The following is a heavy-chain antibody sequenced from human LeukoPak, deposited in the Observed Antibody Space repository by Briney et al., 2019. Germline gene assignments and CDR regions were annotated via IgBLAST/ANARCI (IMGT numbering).Heavy chain of an antibody. CDR1: GFTFRDYV. CDR3: AQDWPSAVTTTPGF. Sequence: GGSLRLSCAASGFTFRDYVISWVRQAPGKGLGWVSSISPTGDSTYYAGSVRGRFTLSRDNSKNTVYFQMNSLRAEDTAIYYCAQDWPSAVTTTPGFWGQGTMVIVSS. V-gene: IGHV3-23*01. CDR2: ISPTGDST. J-gene: IGHJ3*01. D-gene: IGHD4-17*01.